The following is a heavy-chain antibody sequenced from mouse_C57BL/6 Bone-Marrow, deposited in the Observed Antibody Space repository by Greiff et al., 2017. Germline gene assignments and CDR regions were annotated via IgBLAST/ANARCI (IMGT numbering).Heavy chain of an antibody. CDR2: IYPSDSET. CDR3: AAATGAWFAY. Sequence: QVQLKQPGAELVRPGSSVKLSCKASGYTFTSYWMDWVKQRPGQGLEWIGNIYPSDSETHYNQQFKDKATLTVDKSSSTAYMQLSSLTSEDSAVYYCAAATGAWFAYWGQGTLVTVSA. J-gene: IGHJ3*01. D-gene: IGHD1-1*02. V-gene: IGHV1-61*01. CDR1: GYTFTSYW.